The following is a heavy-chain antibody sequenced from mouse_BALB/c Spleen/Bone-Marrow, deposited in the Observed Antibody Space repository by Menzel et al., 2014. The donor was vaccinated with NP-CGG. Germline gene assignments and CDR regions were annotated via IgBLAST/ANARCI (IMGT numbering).Heavy chain of an antibody. CDR1: GFNIKDAY. J-gene: IGHJ3*01. V-gene: IGHV14-3*02. Sequence: VQLQQSGAELVKPGASVKLSCTASGFNIKDAYMHWMKQRPEQGLEWIGRIAPGNGNTQYDPKFQGKATITADTSSNTAYLRLISLTSEDTAVYYCVRSPGELNYWGQGTLVTVSA. CDR3: VRSPGELNY. CDR2: IAPGNGNT.